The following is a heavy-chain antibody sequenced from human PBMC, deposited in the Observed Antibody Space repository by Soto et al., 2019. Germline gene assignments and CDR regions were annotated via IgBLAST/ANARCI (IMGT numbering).Heavy chain of an antibody. CDR1: GAGDTFSNYG. J-gene: IGHJ4*02. D-gene: IGHD1-1*01. V-gene: IGHV1-69*06. Sequence: QVHLVQSGAEVKSPGSAVKVSCKVSGAGDTFSNYGLNWMRQAPGQGLEWMGGTIPAFGTANYAQKFQGRVTIAADTSTTPAYMELRSLRSDDTSVYYCCRHDKSALPPLASWGQGTLVSVSS. CDR3: CRHDKSALPPLAS. CDR2: TIPAFGTA.